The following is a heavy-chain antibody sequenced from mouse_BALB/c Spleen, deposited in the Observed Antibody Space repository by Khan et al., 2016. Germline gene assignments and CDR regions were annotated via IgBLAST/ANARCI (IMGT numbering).Heavy chain of an antibody. V-gene: IGHV9-3-1*01. J-gene: IGHJ4*01. CDR3: ARGRNDRFYAMDY. Sequence: QIQLVQSGPELKKPGETVKISCKASGYTFTNYGMNWVKQAPGKGLKWMGWINTYTGEPTYADDFKGRFAFSLETSASTAYLQINNLKNEDTATYFCARGRNDRFYAMDYWGQGTSVTVSS. CDR1: GYTFTNYG. D-gene: IGHD2-14*01. CDR2: INTYTGEP.